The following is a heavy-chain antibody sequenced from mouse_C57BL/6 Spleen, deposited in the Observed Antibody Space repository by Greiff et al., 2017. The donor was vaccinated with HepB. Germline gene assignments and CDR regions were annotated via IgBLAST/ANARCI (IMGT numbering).Heavy chain of an antibody. CDR1: GYTFTDYN. Sequence: VQLQQSGPELVKPGASVKMSCKASGYTFTDYNMHWVKQSHGKSLEWIGYINPNNGGTSYNQKFKGKATLTVNKSSSTAYMELRSLTSEDSAVYYCARSLMVTTIYYYAMDYWGQGTSVTVSS. CDR2: INPNNGGT. V-gene: IGHV1-22*01. D-gene: IGHD2-1*01. CDR3: ARSLMVTTIYYYAMDY. J-gene: IGHJ4*01.